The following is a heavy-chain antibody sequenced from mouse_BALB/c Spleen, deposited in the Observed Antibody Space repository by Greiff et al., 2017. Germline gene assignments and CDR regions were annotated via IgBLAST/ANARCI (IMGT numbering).Heavy chain of an antibody. CDR1: GYSITSGYY. D-gene: IGHD2-1*01. V-gene: IGHV3-6*02. Sequence: VQLKESGPGLVKPSQSLSLTCSVTGYSITSGYYWNWIRQFPGNKLEWMGYISYDGSNNYNPSLKNRISITRDTSKNQFFLKLNSVTTEDTATYYCARGSYYGNDYWGQGTTLTVSS. CDR2: ISYDGSN. J-gene: IGHJ2*01. CDR3: ARGSYYGNDY.